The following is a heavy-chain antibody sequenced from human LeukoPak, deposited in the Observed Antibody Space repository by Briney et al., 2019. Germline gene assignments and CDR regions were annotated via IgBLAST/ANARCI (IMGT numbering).Heavy chain of an antibody. CDR1: GGSISSVSYY. J-gene: IGHJ4*02. D-gene: IGHD2-15*01. Sequence: SETLSLTCTVSGGSISSVSYYGSWIRQPAGKGLEWNGRIYTSGSTNYNPSLKSRVTISVDTSKNQFSLKLSSVTAADTAVYYCARIPEYCSGGSCYYPFDYWGQGTLVTVSS. V-gene: IGHV4-61*02. CDR3: ARIPEYCSGGSCYYPFDY. CDR2: IYTSGST.